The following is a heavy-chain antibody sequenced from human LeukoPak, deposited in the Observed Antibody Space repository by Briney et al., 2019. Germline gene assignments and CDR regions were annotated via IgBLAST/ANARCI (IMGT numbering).Heavy chain of an antibody. CDR2: IIPILGIA. V-gene: IGHV1-69*04. J-gene: IGHJ4*02. Sequence: SVKVSCKASGGIFSSYAISWVRQAPGQGLEWMGRIIPILGIANYAQKFQGRVTITADKSTSTANMDLSSLRSEDTAVYYCARDLPPYYFDYWGQGTLVTVSS. CDR3: ARDLPPYYFDY. CDR1: GGIFSSYA.